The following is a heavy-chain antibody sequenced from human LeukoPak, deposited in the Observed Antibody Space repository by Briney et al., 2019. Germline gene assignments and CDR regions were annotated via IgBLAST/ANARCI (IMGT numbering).Heavy chain of an antibody. J-gene: IGHJ4*02. CDR2: ISGSGGST. D-gene: IGHD3-10*01. CDR3: AKDPSGNTDY. CDR1: GFTFSAYA. Sequence: GGSLRLSCAASGFTFSAYAMNWVRQAPGKGLEWVSAISGSGGSTYYADSVTGRFTISRDNSKNTLYLQMNSLRAEDTAVYYCAKDPSGNTDYWGQGTLVTVSS. V-gene: IGHV3-23*01.